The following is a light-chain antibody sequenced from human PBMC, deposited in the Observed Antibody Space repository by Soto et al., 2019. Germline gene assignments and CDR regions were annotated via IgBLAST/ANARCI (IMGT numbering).Light chain of an antibody. CDR3: SSYTSSSSWV. V-gene: IGLV2-14*01. CDR1: SSDVGGYNY. Sequence: QSVLTQPASVSGSPGQSITISCTGTSSDVGGYNYVSWYQRHPGEVPKPMIYEGSFRPSGVSNRFSGSKSGNTASLTISGLQAEDEADYYCSSYTSSSSWVFGGGTQLTVL. J-gene: IGLJ3*02. CDR2: EGS.